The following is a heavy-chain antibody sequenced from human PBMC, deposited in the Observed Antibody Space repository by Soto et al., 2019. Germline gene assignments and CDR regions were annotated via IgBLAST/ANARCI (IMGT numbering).Heavy chain of an antibody. J-gene: IGHJ4*02. CDR2: IKEDGSEI. Sequence: GTLRLSCAVAGFNVRSYWMSWVRQAPGKGLEWVASIKEDGSEIYYLQSVRGRFAISRDSAGNALQLAMNYLSAEDTATYFCARDIGFDYVNWGQGTLVTVSS. D-gene: IGHD3-16*01. CDR3: ARDIGFDYVN. CDR1: GFNVRSYW. V-gene: IGHV3-7*01.